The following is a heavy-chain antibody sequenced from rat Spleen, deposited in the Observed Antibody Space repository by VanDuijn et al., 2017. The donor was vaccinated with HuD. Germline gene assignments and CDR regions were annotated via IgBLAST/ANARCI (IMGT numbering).Heavy chain of an antibody. CDR2: ISYSGST. V-gene: IGHV3-1*01. CDR3: ARSRTFDY. J-gene: IGHJ2*01. Sequence: EVQLQESGPGLVKPSQSLSLTCSVTGYSITNNYWGWIRKFPGNKMEWMGYISYSGSTVYNPSLKSRISITRDTSKNQFFLQLNSVTTEDTATYYCARSRTFDYWGQGVMVTVSS. CDR1: GYSITNNY.